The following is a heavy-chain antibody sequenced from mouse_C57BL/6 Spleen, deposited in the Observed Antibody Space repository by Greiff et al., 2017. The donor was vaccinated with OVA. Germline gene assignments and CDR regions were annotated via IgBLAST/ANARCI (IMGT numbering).Heavy chain of an antibody. CDR3: ARGYYYGSSSAWFAY. Sequence: VQLQQSDAELVKPGASVKISCKVSGYTFTDHTIHWMKQRPEQGLEWIGYIYPRDGSTKYNEKFKGKATLTADKSSSTAYMQLNSLTSEDSAVYFCARGYYYGSSSAWFAYWGQGTLVTVSA. V-gene: IGHV1-78*01. CDR1: GYTFTDHT. D-gene: IGHD1-1*01. CDR2: IYPRDGST. J-gene: IGHJ3*01.